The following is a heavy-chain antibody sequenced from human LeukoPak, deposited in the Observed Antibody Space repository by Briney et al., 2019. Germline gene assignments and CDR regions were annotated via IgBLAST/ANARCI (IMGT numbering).Heavy chain of an antibody. Sequence: ASVKVSCKASGYTFTGYYMHWVRQAPGQGLEWMGRINPNSGGTNYAQKFKGRVTMTRDTSISTAYMELSRLRSDDTAVYYCARVGYYDSSGFFDYWGQGTLVTVSS. V-gene: IGHV1-2*06. J-gene: IGHJ4*02. CDR2: INPNSGGT. CDR1: GYTFTGYY. CDR3: ARVGYYDSSGFFDY. D-gene: IGHD3-22*01.